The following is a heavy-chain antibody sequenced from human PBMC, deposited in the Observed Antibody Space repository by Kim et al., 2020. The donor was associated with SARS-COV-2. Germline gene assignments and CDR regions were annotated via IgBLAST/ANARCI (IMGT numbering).Heavy chain of an antibody. J-gene: IGHJ4*02. CDR3: ATGLDSSSWGFDY. Sequence: YARNFQGRVTMTEDTSPDTAYMELSSLRSEDTAVYYCATGLDSSSWGFDYWGQGTLVTVSS. D-gene: IGHD6-13*01. V-gene: IGHV1-24*01.